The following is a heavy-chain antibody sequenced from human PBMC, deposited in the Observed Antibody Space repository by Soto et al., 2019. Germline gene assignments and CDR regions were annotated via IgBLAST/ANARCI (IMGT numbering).Heavy chain of an antibody. V-gene: IGHV4-31*03. J-gene: IGHJ4*02. CDR3: ARDRGPWTNFDY. D-gene: IGHD1-26*01. CDR2: IYYSGST. CDR1: GGSISSGGYY. Sequence: SETLSLTCTVSGGSISSGGYYWSWIRQHPGKGMEWIGYIYYSGSTYYNPSLKSRVTISVDTSKNQFSPKLSSVTAADTAVYYCARDRGPWTNFDYWGQGTLVTVSS.